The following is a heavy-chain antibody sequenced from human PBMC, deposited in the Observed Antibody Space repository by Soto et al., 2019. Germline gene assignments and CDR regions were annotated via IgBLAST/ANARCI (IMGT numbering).Heavy chain of an antibody. V-gene: IGHV1-69*13. Sequence: SVKVSCKASGGTFSSYAISWVRQAPGQGLEWMGGIIPIFGTANYAQKFQGRVTITADESTSTAYMELRSLRSDDTAVYYCARFIAAAGNYYYYYGMDVWGQGTTVTVSS. CDR3: ARFIAAAGNYYYYYGMDV. CDR2: IIPIFGTA. J-gene: IGHJ6*02. D-gene: IGHD6-13*01. CDR1: GGTFSSYA.